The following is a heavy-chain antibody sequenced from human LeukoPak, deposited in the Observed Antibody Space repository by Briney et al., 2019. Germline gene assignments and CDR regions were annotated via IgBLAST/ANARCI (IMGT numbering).Heavy chain of an antibody. CDR2: INHSGST. CDR3: AREIMTTVTERSFDY. D-gene: IGHD4-17*01. J-gene: IGHJ4*02. Sequence: SETLSLTCAVYGGSFSGYYWSWIRQPPGKGLEWIGEINHSGSTNYNPSLKSRVTMSVDTSKNQFSLKLSSVTAADTAVYYCAREIMTTVTERSFDYWGQGTLVTVSS. V-gene: IGHV4-34*01. CDR1: GGSFSGYY.